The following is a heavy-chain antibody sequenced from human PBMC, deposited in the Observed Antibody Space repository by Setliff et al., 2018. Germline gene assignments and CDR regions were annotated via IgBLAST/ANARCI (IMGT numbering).Heavy chain of an antibody. D-gene: IGHD2-21*02. V-gene: IGHV1-69*05. Sequence: ASVKVSCKASGGTFRSYGISWVRQAPGQGLEWMGGTIPSFGSTNYAQKFQDRVTIITDESTSTAYMELSSLRTEDTAVYYCARESVVVVTTTNYYYYMDVWGKGTTVTVSS. J-gene: IGHJ6*03. CDR2: TIPSFGST. CDR1: GGTFRSYG. CDR3: ARESVVVVTTTNYYYYMDV.